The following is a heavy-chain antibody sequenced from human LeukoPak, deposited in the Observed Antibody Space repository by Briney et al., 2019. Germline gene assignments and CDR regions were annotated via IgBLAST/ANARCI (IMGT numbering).Heavy chain of an antibody. D-gene: IGHD3-22*01. CDR1: GGSISSGDYY. J-gene: IGHJ6*02. CDR3: ARDHYDTSGYSNGMDV. CDR2: IYYSGST. Sequence: SQTLSLTCTVSGGSISSGDYYWSWIRQPPGKGLEWIGYIYYSGSTYNNPSLRSRVTISVDTSKNQFSLKLSSVTAADTAVYYCARDHYDTSGYSNGMDVWGQGTTVTVSS. V-gene: IGHV4-30-4*01.